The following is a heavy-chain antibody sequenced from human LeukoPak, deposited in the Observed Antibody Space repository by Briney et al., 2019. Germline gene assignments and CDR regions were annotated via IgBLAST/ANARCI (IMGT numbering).Heavy chain of an antibody. CDR3: ARHGLSMVRGVRYYYGMDV. CDR1: GASINNYF. CDR2: IYHSGST. D-gene: IGHD3-10*01. J-gene: IGHJ6*02. Sequence: SETLSLTCTVSGASINNYFWSWIRQPPGKGLEWIAYIYHSGSTDHNPALKNRVTTSIDTAKNQFSVKLSSVTAADTAVYYCARHGLSMVRGVRYYYGMDVWGQGTTVTVSS. V-gene: IGHV4-59*08.